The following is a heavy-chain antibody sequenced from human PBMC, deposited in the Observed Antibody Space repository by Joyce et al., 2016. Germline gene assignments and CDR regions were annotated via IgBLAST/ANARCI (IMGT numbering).Heavy chain of an antibody. J-gene: IGHJ6*02. D-gene: IGHD2-2*01. CDR2: IHYNGGT. V-gene: IGHV4-59*01. CDR3: ARDRNEGYCTSTTCYCCFYYGMDV. Sequence: QVQLQESGPGLVKPSETLSLTCTVSGCSISSYYWRWIRQPPGKGLDWIGYIHYNGGTNNNPSLRSRGTISVDTSKKQFSLKLSSVTAADTAVYYCARDRNEGYCTSTTCYCCFYYGMDVWGQGTTVTVSS. CDR1: GCSISSYY.